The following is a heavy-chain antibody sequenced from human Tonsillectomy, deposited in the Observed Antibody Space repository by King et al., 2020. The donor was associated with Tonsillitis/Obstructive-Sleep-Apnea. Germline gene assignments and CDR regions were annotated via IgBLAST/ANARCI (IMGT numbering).Heavy chain of an antibody. Sequence: LQLQESGPGLVKPSETLSLTCTVPGGSISSSSYYWGWIRQPPGKGLGWIGSIYYSGSPNYNPSLKSRVTISVDTSKNQFSLNLSSVTAADTAVYYCARHIVGATSWFDPWGQGTLVTVSS. CDR2: IYYSGSP. CDR3: ARHIVGATSWFDP. V-gene: IGHV4-39*01. CDR1: GGSISSSSYY. J-gene: IGHJ5*02. D-gene: IGHD1-26*01.